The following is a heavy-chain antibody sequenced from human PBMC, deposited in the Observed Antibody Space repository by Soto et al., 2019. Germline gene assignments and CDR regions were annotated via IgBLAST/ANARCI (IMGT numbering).Heavy chain of an antibody. CDR1: GYTFTRYG. Sequence: ASVKVSCKASGYTFTRYGIVWLRQAPGQGLELMGWISAYDGKTNYAQKVQGRVSVTTDTSTSTAYMELSSLRSDDTAVYYCARMVEGFAARTKYFDYWGQGTLVTVSS. CDR2: ISAYDGKT. D-gene: IGHD2-15*01. V-gene: IGHV1-18*01. J-gene: IGHJ4*02. CDR3: ARMVEGFAARTKYFDY.